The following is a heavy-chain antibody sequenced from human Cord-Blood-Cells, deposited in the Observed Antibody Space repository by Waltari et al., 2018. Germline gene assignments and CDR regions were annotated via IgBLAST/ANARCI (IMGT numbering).Heavy chain of an antibody. D-gene: IGHD3-16*01. Sequence: EVQLLESGGGLVKPGGSLRLSCAASGFTFSSYDMSWVRQAQGKGLEWVSSMSCSGGSTYFADSVKGRFTSSRDNSKNTLYLQMNSLRAEDTAVYYCAKDSSWGGWYFDLWGRGTLVTVSS. CDR1: GFTFSSYD. CDR2: MSCSGGST. J-gene: IGHJ2*01. CDR3: AKDSSWGGWYFDL. V-gene: IGHV3-23*01.